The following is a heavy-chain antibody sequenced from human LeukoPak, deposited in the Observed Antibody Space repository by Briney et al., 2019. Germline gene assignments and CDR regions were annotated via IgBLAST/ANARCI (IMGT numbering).Heavy chain of an antibody. V-gene: IGHV4-59*13. J-gene: IGHJ4*02. Sequence: PSETLSLTCTVSGGSITSYYWSWIRQSPGKGLECIGYIFYSGGTNYNPSLKSRVTISVDTSKNQFSLKLSSVTAADTAVYFCARGSGYPHFDYWGQGTLVTVSS. CDR1: GGSITSYY. CDR2: IFYSGGT. CDR3: ARGSGYPHFDY. D-gene: IGHD5-12*01.